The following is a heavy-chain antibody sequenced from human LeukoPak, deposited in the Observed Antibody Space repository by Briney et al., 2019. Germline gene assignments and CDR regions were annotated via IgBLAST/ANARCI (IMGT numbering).Heavy chain of an antibody. CDR1: GGSISSYY. CDR3: ARVGRIAAAGTFDC. J-gene: IGHJ4*02. CDR2: IYYSGST. Sequence: ASETLSLNGTVSGGSISSYYWSWIRQPPGKGLEWIGYIYYSGSTNYNPSLKSRVTISVDTSKNQFSLKLSSVTAADTAVYYCARVGRIAAAGTFDCWGQGTLVTVSS. D-gene: IGHD6-13*01. V-gene: IGHV4-59*01.